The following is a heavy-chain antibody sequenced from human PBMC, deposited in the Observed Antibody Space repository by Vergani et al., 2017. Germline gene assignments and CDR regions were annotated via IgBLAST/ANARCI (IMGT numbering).Heavy chain of an antibody. D-gene: IGHD4-23*01. V-gene: IGHV4-31*03. CDR1: GGSISSGGYY. J-gene: IGHJ4*02. Sequence: QVQLQESGPGLVKPSQPLSLTCTVSGGSISSGGYYWSWNRQHPGKGLGWIGYIYYSGSTYYNPSLKSRVTISVDTSKNQFALKLSSVTAADTAVVYCAGVVATVGTFVDYWGQGNLVTVPS. CDR3: AGVVATVGTFVDY. CDR2: IYYSGST.